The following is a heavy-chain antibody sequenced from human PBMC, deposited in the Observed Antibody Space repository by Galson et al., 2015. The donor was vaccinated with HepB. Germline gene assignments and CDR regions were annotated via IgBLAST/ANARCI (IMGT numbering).Heavy chain of an antibody. V-gene: IGHV1-69*02. CDR3: ARVRYSAYETKNYFDY. D-gene: IGHD5-12*01. CDR1: GGTFSSSI. CDR2: IIPILGMA. Sequence: SVKVSCKASGGTFSSSIFNWVRQAPGQGLEWMGRIIPILGMANYAQKFQGRVTITADKSTSTAYMELSSLRSEDTAVYYCARVRYSAYETKNYFDYWGQGTLVTVSS. J-gene: IGHJ4*02.